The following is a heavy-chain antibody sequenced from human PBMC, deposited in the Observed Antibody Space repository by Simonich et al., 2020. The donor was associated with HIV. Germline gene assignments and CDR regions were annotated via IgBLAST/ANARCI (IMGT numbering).Heavy chain of an antibody. CDR2: INNSGIT. CDR1: GGSFSGYY. V-gene: IGHV4-34*01. Sequence: QVQLQQWGAGLLKPSETLSLTCAVYGGSFSGYYWRWIRQPPGKGLEWNGEINNSGITNYKSSLNSRATISVDKSKNQFSLKLSSVTAADTAIYYCARRDRELILYFDYWGQGNLVTVSS. CDR3: ARRDRELILYFDY. D-gene: IGHD3-3*01. J-gene: IGHJ4*02.